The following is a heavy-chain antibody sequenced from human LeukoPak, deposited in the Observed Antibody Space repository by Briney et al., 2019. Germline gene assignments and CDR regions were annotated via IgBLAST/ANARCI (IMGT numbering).Heavy chain of an antibody. CDR1: GFTFSSYA. CDR3: ARYSGSYDY. Sequence: PGGSLRLSCAASGFTFSSYAMHWVRQAPGKGLEYVSAISGYLGCTYYANSVKGRLTISRDNSKNTLYLQMGSLRAEDMAVYYCARYSGSYDYWGQGTLVSVSS. V-gene: IGHV3-64*01. CDR2: ISGYLGCT. D-gene: IGHD1-26*01. J-gene: IGHJ4*02.